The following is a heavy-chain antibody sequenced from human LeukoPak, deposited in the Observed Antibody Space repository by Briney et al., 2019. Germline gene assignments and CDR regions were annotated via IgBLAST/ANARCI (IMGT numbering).Heavy chain of an antibody. CDR3: AEDGIRYFDWLLSSFFDY. V-gene: IGHV3-7*01. D-gene: IGHD3-9*01. CDR2: IKQDGSEK. Sequence: GGSLRLSCSASGFTFSSYWMSWVRQAPGNGLQWVANIKQDGSEKYYVDSVKGRFTISRDNAKNSLYLQMNSLRAEDTAVFFQAEDGIRYFDWLLSSFFDYWGQGTLVTVSS. J-gene: IGHJ4*02. CDR1: GFTFSSYW.